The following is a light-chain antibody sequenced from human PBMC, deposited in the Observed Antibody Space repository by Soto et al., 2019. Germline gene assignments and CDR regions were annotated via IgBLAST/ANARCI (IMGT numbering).Light chain of an antibody. V-gene: IGKV1-5*01. CDR2: DAS. J-gene: IGKJ1*01. CDR1: QSMSSW. CDR3: QQYNSLWT. Sequence: DIQMTQSPSTLSASVGDRVTITFRASQSMSSWLAWYQQKPGKAPKLLIYDASSLESGVPSRFSGSGSGTEFTLTISSLQPDDFATYYCQQYNSLWTFGQGTKVDI.